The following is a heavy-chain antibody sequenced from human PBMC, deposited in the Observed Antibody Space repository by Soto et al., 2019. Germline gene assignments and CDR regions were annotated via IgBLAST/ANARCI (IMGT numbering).Heavy chain of an antibody. J-gene: IGHJ4*02. CDR1: GFTFSSYA. D-gene: IGHD6-13*01. CDR3: ARDIGIAAAGTSTY. Sequence: QVQLVESGGGVVQPGRSLRLSCAASGFTFSSYAMHWVRQAPGKGLEWVAVISYDGSNKYYADSVKGRFTISRDNSKNTLYLQMNSLRAEDTAVYYCARDIGIAAAGTSTYWGQGTLVTVSS. CDR2: ISYDGSNK. V-gene: IGHV3-30-3*01.